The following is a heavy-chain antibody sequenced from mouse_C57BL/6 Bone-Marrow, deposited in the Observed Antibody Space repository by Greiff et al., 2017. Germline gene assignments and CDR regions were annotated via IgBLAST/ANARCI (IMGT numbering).Heavy chain of an antibody. CDR1: GFTFSSYA. CDR3: ARNLWGMDY. V-gene: IGHV5-4*03. D-gene: IGHD1-1*02. CDR2: ISDGGSYT. Sequence: EVMLVESGGGLVKPGGSLKLSCAASGFTFSSYAMSWVRQTPEKRLEWVATISDGGSYTYYPDNVKGRFTISRDNAKNNLYLQMSHLKSEDTAMYYCARNLWGMDYWGQGTSVTVSS. J-gene: IGHJ4*01.